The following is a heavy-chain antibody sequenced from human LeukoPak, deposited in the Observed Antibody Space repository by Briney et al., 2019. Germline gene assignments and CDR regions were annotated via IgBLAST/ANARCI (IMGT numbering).Heavy chain of an antibody. V-gene: IGHV4-59*01. CDR3: ARAVGYYDSSGYHNWFDP. D-gene: IGHD3-22*01. CDR2: IYYSGST. J-gene: IGHJ5*02. CDR1: GGSISSYC. Sequence: SETLSLTRTVSGGSISSYCWSWIRQPPGKGLEWIGYIYYSGSTNYNPSLKSRVTISVDTSKNQFSLKLSSVTAADTAVYYCARAVGYYDSSGYHNWFDPWGQGTLVTVSS.